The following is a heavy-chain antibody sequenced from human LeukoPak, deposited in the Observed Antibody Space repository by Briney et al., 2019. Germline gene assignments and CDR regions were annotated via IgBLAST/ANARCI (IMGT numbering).Heavy chain of an antibody. CDR3: AKDLRSYCSGGSCSTRFDY. CDR2: ISGSGGST. J-gene: IGHJ4*02. CDR1: GFTFSSYA. D-gene: IGHD2-15*01. Sequence: GGSLRLSCAASGFTFSSYAMSWVRQAPGKGLEWVSAISGSGGSTYYADSVKGRFTISRDNSKNTLYLQMNSLRAEDTAVYYCAKDLRSYCSGGSCSTRFDYWGQGTLVTVSS. V-gene: IGHV3-23*01.